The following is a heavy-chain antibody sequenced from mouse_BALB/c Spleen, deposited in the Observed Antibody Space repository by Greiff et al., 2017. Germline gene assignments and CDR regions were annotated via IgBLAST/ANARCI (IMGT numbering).Heavy chain of an antibody. CDR3: ARGSSSMDY. CDR1: GFTFSSFG. J-gene: IGHJ4*01. Sequence: EVKVVESGGGLVQPGGSRKLSCAASGFTFSSFGMHWVHQAPEKGLEWVAYISSGSSTIYYADTVKGRFTISRDNPKNTLFLQMTSLRSEDTAMYYCARGSSSMDYWGQGTSVTVSS. V-gene: IGHV5-17*02. D-gene: IGHD1-1*01. CDR2: ISSGSSTI.